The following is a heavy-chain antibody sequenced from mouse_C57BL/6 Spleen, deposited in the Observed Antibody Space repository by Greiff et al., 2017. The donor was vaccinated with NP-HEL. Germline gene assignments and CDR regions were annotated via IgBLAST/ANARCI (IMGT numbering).Heavy chain of an antibody. J-gene: IGHJ4*01. D-gene: IGHD1-1*01. CDR3: ARGPVVRAMDY. CDR1: GFTFSDYG. V-gene: IGHV5-17*01. Sequence: DVHLVESGGGLVKPGGSLKLSCAASGFTFSDYGMHWVRQAPEKGLEWVAYISSGSSTIYYADTVKGRFTISRYNAKNTLFLQMTSLRSEDTAMYYCARGPVVRAMDYWGQGTSVTVSS. CDR2: ISSGSSTI.